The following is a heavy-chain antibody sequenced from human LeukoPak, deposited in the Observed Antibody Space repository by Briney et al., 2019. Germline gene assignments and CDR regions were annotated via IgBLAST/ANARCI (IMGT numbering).Heavy chain of an antibody. D-gene: IGHD3-3*01. J-gene: IGHJ4*02. CDR3: VRETPSSGYFDY. Sequence: SETPSLTCTVSGGSISPYYWSWIRQPPGKGLEWIAYIYYSGTTKYNPSPRSRATISVDTSKNQFSLKLTSVTAADTAVYYCVRETPSSGYFDYWGQGTLVTVSS. CDR1: GGSISPYY. V-gene: IGHV4-59*01. CDR2: IYYSGTT.